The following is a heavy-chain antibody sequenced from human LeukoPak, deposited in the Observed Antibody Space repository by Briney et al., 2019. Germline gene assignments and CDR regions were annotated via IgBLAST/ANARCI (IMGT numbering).Heavy chain of an antibody. CDR3: ARDTYCGGDCYFFFAY. J-gene: IGHJ4*02. Sequence: SVKLSCTASEGTFSSYTISWVRQAPGQGLEWMGRIIPVLDIANYAQKFQCRVTITADKSTSTAYMELSSLRSEDTAVYYCARDTYCGGDCYFFFAYWGQGTLVTVSS. D-gene: IGHD2-21*01. V-gene: IGHV1-69*04. CDR1: EGTFSSYT. CDR2: IIPVLDIA.